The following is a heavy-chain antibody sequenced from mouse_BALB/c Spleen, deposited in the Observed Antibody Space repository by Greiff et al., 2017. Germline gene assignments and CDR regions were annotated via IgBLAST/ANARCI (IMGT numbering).Heavy chain of an antibody. Sequence: EVQLQESGTVLARPGASVKMSCKASGYSFTSYWMHWVKQRPGQGLEWIGAIYPGNSDTSYNQKFKGKAKLTAVTSASTAYMELSSLTNEDSAVYYCTIDIYYPLHPSMDYWSQGTSVTVSS. V-gene: IGHV1-5*01. J-gene: IGHJ4*01. D-gene: IGHD2-12*01. CDR2: IYPGNSDT. CDR3: TIDIYYPLHPSMDY. CDR1: GYSFTSYW.